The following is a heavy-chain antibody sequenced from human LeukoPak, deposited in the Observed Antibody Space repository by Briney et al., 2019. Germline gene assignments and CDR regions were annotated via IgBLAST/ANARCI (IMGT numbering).Heavy chain of an antibody. D-gene: IGHD4-17*01. V-gene: IGHV4-38-2*02. CDR1: GYSISSGYY. CDR3: ARFGGYGDYVFDY. CDR2: IYHSGST. Sequence: KSSETLSLTCTVSGYSISSGYYWGWIRQPPGKGLEWIGSIYHSGSTYYNPSLKSRVTILVDTSKNQFSLKLSSVTAADTAVYYCARFGGYGDYVFDYWGQGTLVTVSS. J-gene: IGHJ4*02.